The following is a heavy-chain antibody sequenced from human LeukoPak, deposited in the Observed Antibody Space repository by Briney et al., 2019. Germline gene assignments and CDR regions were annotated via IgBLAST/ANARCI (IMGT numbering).Heavy chain of an antibody. D-gene: IGHD2-15*01. V-gene: IGHV4-34*01. CDR1: GGSFSGYY. CDR2: INHSGST. J-gene: IGHJ4*02. Sequence: SETLSLTCAVYGGSFSGYYWGWIRQPPGKGLEWIGGINHSGSTNYNPSLKSRVTISVDTSKNQFSLKLSSVTAADTAVYYCARVCSGGSCYSSYWGQGTLVTVSS. CDR3: ARVCSGGSCYSSY.